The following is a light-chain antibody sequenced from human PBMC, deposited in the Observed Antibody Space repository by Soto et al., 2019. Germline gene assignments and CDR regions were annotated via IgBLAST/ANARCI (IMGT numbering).Light chain of an antibody. CDR2: KAS. CDR3: QQYDSYPLT. V-gene: IGKV1-5*03. Sequence: DIQMTQSPSTLSASVGDRVTITCRASQSISSWLAWYQHKPGKAPNLLIYKASSLESGVPSRFSGSESGTEFTLTVSSLQPDDFATYYCQQYDSYPLTFGGGTKVEIK. CDR1: QSISSW. J-gene: IGKJ4*01.